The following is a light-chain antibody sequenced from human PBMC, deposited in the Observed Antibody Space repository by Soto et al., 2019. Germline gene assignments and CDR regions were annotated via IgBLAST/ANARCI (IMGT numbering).Light chain of an antibody. Sequence: EIVMTQSPATLSVSPGERATLSCRASQSVSSKLAWFQQKPGQDPSLVIYGVSTRATGIPDRFSGSGSGTDFTLTISRLEPEDFAVYYCQQYGSSQTFGQGTKVDI. CDR1: QSVSSK. CDR2: GVS. CDR3: QQYGSSQT. V-gene: IGKV3-20*01. J-gene: IGKJ1*01.